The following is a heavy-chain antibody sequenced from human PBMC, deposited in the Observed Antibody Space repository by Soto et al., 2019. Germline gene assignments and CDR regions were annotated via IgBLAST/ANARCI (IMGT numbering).Heavy chain of an antibody. J-gene: IGHJ4*02. CDR1: GFTSRYYY. V-gene: IGHV3-11*03. CDR2: ISSSSSYT. D-gene: IGHD3-22*01. CDR3: ARSITDYYDSSGYYDDY. Sequence: GGSLKLSCAASGFTSRYYYMSYIRQAPGKGLEWVSYISSSSSYTNYADSVRGRFSISRDNAKNSLYLQMNSLRAEDTAVYYCARSITDYYDSSGYYDDYWGQGT.